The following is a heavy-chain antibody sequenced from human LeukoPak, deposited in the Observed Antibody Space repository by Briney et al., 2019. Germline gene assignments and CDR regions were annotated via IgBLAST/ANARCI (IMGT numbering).Heavy chain of an antibody. J-gene: IGHJ4*02. CDR2: IYHSGST. CDR3: ARSSSTSCFFDY. D-gene: IGHD2-2*01. CDR1: GYSISSGYY. Sequence: PSETLSLTCTVSGYSISSGYYWGWIRQPPGKGLEWIGSIYHSGSTYYNPSLKSRVTISVDTSKNQFSLKLSSVTAADTAVYYCARSSSTSCFFDYWGQGTLVTVSS. V-gene: IGHV4-38-2*02.